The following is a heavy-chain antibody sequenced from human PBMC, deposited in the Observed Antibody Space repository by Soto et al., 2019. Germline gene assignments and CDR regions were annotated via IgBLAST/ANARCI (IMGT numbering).Heavy chain of an antibody. CDR2: IYYSGST. CDR1: GGSISSSSYY. CDR3: ARGSGYYDSSGYPRDWFDP. J-gene: IGHJ5*02. V-gene: IGHV4-39*01. Sequence: SETPSLTFTVSGGSISSSSYYWGWIRQPPGKGLEWIGSIYYSGSTYYNPSLKSRVTISVDTSKNQFSLKLSSVTAADTAVYYCARGSGYYDSSGYPRDWFDPWGRGTLV. D-gene: IGHD3-22*01.